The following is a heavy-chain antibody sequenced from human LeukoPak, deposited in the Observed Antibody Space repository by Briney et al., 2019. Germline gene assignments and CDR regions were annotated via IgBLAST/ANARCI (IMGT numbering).Heavy chain of an antibody. Sequence: SGTLSLTCTVSGGSISSGGYSWSWIRQPPGKGLEWIGYIYHSGSTCYNPSLKSRVTISVDRSKNQFSLKLSSVTAADTAVYYCARARSATYFDYWGQGTLVTVSS. J-gene: IGHJ4*02. V-gene: IGHV4-30-2*01. D-gene: IGHD5-12*01. CDR3: ARARSATYFDY. CDR2: IYHSGST. CDR1: GGSISSGGYS.